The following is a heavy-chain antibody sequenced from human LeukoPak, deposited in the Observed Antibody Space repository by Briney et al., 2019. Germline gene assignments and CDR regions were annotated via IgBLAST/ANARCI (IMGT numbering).Heavy chain of an antibody. CDR1: GFTFSEYY. J-gene: IGHJ4*02. V-gene: IGHV3-72*01. CDR2: TRNKAHSHST. CDR3: TSCAYDYRFFEN. D-gene: IGHD5-12*01. Sequence: GGSLRLSCVASGFTFSEYYMDWVRQAPGKGLEWVARTRNKAHSHSTEYAASVKGRFTISRDNSQNSLYPQMNSLKNEDTAVYYCTSCAYDYRFFENWGQGTLVTVSS.